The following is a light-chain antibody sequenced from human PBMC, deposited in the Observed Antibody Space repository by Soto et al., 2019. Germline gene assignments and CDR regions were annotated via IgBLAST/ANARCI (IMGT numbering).Light chain of an antibody. CDR2: AAS. CDR3: HQRSSWPIT. J-gene: IGKJ5*01. V-gene: IGKV3-11*01. CDR1: QSVSNK. Sequence: EIVMTQSPATLSVSPGERATLSCRASQSVSNKLVWYQQKPGQAPRLLIYAASTRATGIPARFSGSGSGTDFTLTISSLEPEDFAVYYCHQRSSWPITFGQGTRLEI.